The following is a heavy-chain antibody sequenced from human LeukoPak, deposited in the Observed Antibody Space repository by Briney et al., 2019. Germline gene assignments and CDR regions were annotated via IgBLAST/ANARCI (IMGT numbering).Heavy chain of an antibody. V-gene: IGHV3-30*01. CDR2: ISYDGSNK. D-gene: IGHD6-6*01. CDR1: GFTFSSYA. J-gene: IGHJ4*02. Sequence: GGSLRLSCAASGFTFSSYAMHWVRQAPGKGLEWVAVISYDGSNKYYADSVKGRFTISRDNSKNTLYLQMNSLRAEDTAVYYCARSPTVEQLVAYWGQGTLSPSPQ. CDR3: ARSPTVEQLVAY.